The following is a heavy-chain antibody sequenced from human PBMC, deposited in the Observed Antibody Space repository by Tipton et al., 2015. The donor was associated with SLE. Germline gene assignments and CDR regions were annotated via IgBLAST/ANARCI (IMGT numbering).Heavy chain of an antibody. CDR3: AGPGMAATY. CDR1: GYSINSAYF. D-gene: IGHD6-13*01. CDR2: IFHGGTT. Sequence: TLSLTCTVSGYSINSAYFWAWIRQPPGKGLEWIGSIFHGGTTYYTPSLRSRVTISLDTSKNQVSLKLSSVTAADTAVYYCAGPGMAATYWGQGTLVTVSS. J-gene: IGHJ4*02. V-gene: IGHV4-38-2*02.